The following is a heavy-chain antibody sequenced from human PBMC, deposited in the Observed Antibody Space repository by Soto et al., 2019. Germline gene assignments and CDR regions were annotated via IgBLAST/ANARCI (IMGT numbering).Heavy chain of an antibody. D-gene: IGHD2-21*01. CDR1: GFTVSSKY. CDR2: IQSGGPT. CDR3: ARDDVFCDGGQCYGVPLDV. Sequence: PGGSLRLSCAASGFTVSSKYMSWVRQAPGKGLEWVSLIQSGGPTYYADSVKGRFTISRDTSENTLHLQMDSLRAEDTAVYYCARDDVFCDGGQCYGVPLDVWGKRTTVTVSS. V-gene: IGHV3-66*01. J-gene: IGHJ6*04.